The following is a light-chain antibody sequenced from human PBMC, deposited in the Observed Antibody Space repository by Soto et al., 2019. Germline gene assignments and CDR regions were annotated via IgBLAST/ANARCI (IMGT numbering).Light chain of an antibody. J-gene: IGLJ1*01. Sequence: QSALTQPASVSGSRGQSITISCSGTTSDVGGYNLVSWYQQHPGKAPQLIIYEVDKRPSGVPDRFSGSKSGNTASLTVAGLQAEDEADYYSCSYAGRNYVFGPGTKVTVL. CDR2: EVD. V-gene: IGLV2-8*01. CDR3: CSYAGRNYV. CDR1: TSDVGGYNL.